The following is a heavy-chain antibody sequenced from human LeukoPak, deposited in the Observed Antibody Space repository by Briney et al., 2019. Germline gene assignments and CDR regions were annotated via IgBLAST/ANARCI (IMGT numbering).Heavy chain of an antibody. CDR3: ARDSEYQLLLVAFDI. CDR2: ISSSSSYI. Sequence: PGESLRLSCAASGFTFSDYTMNWVRQAPGRGLEWLASISSSSSYIYYADSVKGRFTISRDNAKNSLYLQMNSLRAEDTAVYYCARDSEYQLLLVAFDIWGQGTMVTVSS. J-gene: IGHJ3*02. CDR1: GFTFSDYT. V-gene: IGHV3-21*01. D-gene: IGHD2-2*01.